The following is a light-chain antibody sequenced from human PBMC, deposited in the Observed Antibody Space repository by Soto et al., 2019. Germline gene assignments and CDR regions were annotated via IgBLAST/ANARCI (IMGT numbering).Light chain of an antibody. J-gene: IGKJ1*01. CDR1: QDINNC. Sequence: DIQMTQTPSALSASVGDRVTITCQASQDINNCLNWYHQKPGKAPKLLIYDASTLQSGVPSRFSGSGSGTDFTLTIGSLQPEDVATYYCQKYNTVPWAFGQGTKVDIK. V-gene: IGKV1-27*01. CDR3: QKYNTVPWA. CDR2: DAS.